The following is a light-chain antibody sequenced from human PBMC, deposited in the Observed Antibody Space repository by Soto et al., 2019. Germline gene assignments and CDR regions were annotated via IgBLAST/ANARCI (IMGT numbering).Light chain of an antibody. J-gene: IGKJ1*01. Sequence: DIQMTQSPSTLSASVGDRVTITCRASQSISSWLAWYQQKPGKAPKLLIYKASSLESGVPSRLSGSGSGTEFTLTISSLQPDDFASYYCQQYNSSPWTLGQGTKVEIK. V-gene: IGKV1-5*03. CDR3: QQYNSSPWT. CDR2: KAS. CDR1: QSISSW.